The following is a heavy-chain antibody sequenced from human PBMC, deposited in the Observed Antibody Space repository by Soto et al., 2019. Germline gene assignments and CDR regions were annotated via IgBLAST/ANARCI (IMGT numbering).Heavy chain of an antibody. V-gene: IGHV1-69*04. J-gene: IGHJ5*02. D-gene: IGHD2-2*01. CDR2: IIPILGIA. CDR1: GGTFSSYT. Sequence: GPSVKVSCKASGGTFSSYTISWVRQAPGQGLEWMGRIIPILGIANYAQKFQGRVTITADKSTSTAYMELSSLRSEDTAVYYCARDRQLGYCSSTSCSNWFDPWGQGTLVTVSS. CDR3: ARDRQLGYCSSTSCSNWFDP.